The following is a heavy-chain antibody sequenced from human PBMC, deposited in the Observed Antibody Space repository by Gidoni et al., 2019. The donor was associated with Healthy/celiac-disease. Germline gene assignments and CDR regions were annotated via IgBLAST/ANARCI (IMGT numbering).Heavy chain of an antibody. V-gene: IGHV4-4*07. J-gene: IGHJ3*02. CDR1: GGSISRYY. CDR2: IYTSGST. CDR3: ARVMKYQLLYGAYDAFDI. D-gene: IGHD2-2*02. Sequence: QVQLQESGPGLVKPSETLSLTCTVSGGSISRYYWSWIRQPAGKGLEWIGRIYTSGSTNYHPSLKSRVTMSVDTSKNQFSLKLSSVTAADTAVYYCARVMKYQLLYGAYDAFDIWGQGTMVTVSS.